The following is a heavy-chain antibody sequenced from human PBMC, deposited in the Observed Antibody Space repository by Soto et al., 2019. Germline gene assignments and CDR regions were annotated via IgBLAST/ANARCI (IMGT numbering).Heavy chain of an antibody. V-gene: IGHV1-18*01. CDR3: ARDRPCTSCRDVFDY. CDR1: GYTFTSYG. CDR2: ISAYNGTT. D-gene: IGHD2-2*01. Sequence: QVQLVQSGAEVKKPGASVKVSCKASGYTFTSYGISWVRQAPGQGLEWMGWISAYNGTTNYAQKLQGRVTMTTDTSPSTAYMELRSLRSDDKAVYYGARDRPCTSCRDVFDYCGQGTLVTVSS. J-gene: IGHJ4*02.